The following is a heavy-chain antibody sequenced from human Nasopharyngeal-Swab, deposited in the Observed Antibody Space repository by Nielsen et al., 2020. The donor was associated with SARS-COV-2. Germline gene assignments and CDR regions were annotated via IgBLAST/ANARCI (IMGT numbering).Heavy chain of an antibody. CDR3: ARDRWYYYDSSGEID. Sequence: GESLKISCAASGFTFSSYWMSWVRQAPGKGLEWVANIKQDGSEKYYVDSVKGRFTISRDNAKNSLYLQMNSLRDEDTAVYYCARDRWYYYDSSGEIDWGQGTLVTVSS. CDR1: GFTFSSYW. D-gene: IGHD3-22*01. CDR2: IKQDGSEK. V-gene: IGHV3-7*01. J-gene: IGHJ4*02.